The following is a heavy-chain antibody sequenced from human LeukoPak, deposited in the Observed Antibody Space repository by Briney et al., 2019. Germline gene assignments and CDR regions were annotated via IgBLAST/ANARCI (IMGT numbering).Heavy chain of an antibody. CDR1: GFPFNTFW. CDR2: IKEDGTKK. D-gene: IGHD6-13*01. V-gene: IGHV3-7*01. Sequence: TGGSLRLSCAASGFPFNTFWMSWVRQTPGKGLEWVANIKEDGTKKYYVDSVKGRFTISRHNAENSLYLQMNSLRPEDTAVYYCARDGPRSSSSWYSLPGCDYYYYATAVWGQG. J-gene: IGHJ6*02. CDR3: ARDGPRSSSSWYSLPGCDYYYYATAV.